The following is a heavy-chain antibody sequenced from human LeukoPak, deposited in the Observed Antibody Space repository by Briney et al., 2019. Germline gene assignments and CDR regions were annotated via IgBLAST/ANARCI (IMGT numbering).Heavy chain of an antibody. Sequence: PGKSLRLSCVASGFSFSDSVIHWVRRAPGKGLEWVAVISHDVKTTYYADSAKGRFTISRDNSRNTVFLQMNRLRPEDTAVYYCVKEAYYGWGSSPTFYFDYWGQGTRVTVSS. CDR2: ISHDVKTT. CDR1: GFSFSDSV. CDR3: VKEAYYGWGSSPTFYFDY. J-gene: IGHJ4*02. D-gene: IGHD3-10*01. V-gene: IGHV3-30*04.